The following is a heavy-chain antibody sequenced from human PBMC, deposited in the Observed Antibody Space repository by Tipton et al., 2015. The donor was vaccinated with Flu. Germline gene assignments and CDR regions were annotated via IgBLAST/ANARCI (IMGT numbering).Heavy chain of an antibody. CDR2: ISGSGDTA. Sequence: SLRLSCAGSGFTFSGHAINWVRQAPEKGVQWVSSISGSGDTAIYADSVKGRFTISRDNSKNTLYLQMNSLRAEDTARYYCAKSDCGGIGCKLIDFWGQGTQVTASS. V-gene: IGHV3-23*01. J-gene: IGHJ4*02. D-gene: IGHD2-21*01. CDR3: AKSDCGGIGCKLIDF. CDR1: GFTFSGHA.